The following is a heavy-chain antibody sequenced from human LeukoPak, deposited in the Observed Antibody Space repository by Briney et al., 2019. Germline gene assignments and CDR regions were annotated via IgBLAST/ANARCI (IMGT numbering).Heavy chain of an antibody. V-gene: IGHV3-23*01. CDR1: GFTFSSYN. D-gene: IGHD1-26*01. Sequence: HPGGSLRLSCAASGFTFSSYNMNWVRQAPGKGLEWVSAISGSGGATYYADSVKGRFTVSRDDSKNTLYLQMNSLRAEDTAVYYCAIEQWELKYWGQGTLVTVSS. CDR2: ISGSGGAT. J-gene: IGHJ4*02. CDR3: AIEQWELKY.